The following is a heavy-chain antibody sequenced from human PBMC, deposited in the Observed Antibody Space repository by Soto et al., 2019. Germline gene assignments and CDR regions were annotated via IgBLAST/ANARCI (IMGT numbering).Heavy chain of an antibody. J-gene: IGHJ4*02. CDR1: GGSFSGYY. CDR3: ARSVRITIFGVVPPFDY. D-gene: IGHD3-3*01. CDR2: INHSGST. V-gene: IGHV4-34*01. Sequence: SETLALACAVYGGSFSGYYGSWIRQPPGKGLEWIGEINHSGSTNYNPSLKSRVTISVDTSKNQFSLKLSSVTAADTAVYYCARSVRITIFGVVPPFDYWGQGTLVTVSS.